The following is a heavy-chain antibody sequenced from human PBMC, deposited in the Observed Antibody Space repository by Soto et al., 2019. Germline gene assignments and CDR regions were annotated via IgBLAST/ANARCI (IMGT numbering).Heavy chain of an antibody. D-gene: IGHD1-26*01. Sequence: RRSGAGCGCNYSSYSMNSVHQKPGKGLEWVSSISSSSSYIYYADSVKGRFTISRDNAKNSLYLQMNSLRAEDTAVYYCARVTLGRATHPSVFDIRGNGTTVPVSS. CDR3: ARVTLGRATHPSVFDI. CDR1: GCNYSSYS. CDR2: ISSSSSYI. J-gene: IGHJ3*02. V-gene: IGHV3-21*01.